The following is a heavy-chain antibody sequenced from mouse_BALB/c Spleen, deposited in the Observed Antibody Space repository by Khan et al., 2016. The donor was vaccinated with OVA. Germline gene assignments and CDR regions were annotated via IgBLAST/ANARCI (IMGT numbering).Heavy chain of an antibody. D-gene: IGHD3-3*01. CDR1: GYTFTNYW. J-gene: IGHJ3*01. Sequence: QVQLKQSGIELVRPGASVKLSCKASGYTFTNYWINWVKQRPGQGLEWIGNIYPSDSYTNYNQKFKDKATLTVDKSSSTAYMQLSSRTSEDSAVYYCTREGDDASSFAYWDQGTLVTVSA. CDR3: TREGDDASSFAY. CDR2: IYPSDSYT. V-gene: IGHV1-69*02.